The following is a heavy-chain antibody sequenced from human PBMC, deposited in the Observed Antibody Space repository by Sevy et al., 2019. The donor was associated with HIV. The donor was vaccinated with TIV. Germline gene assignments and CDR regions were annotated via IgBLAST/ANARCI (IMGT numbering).Heavy chain of an antibody. CDR3: AIEGTHRRRDY. Sequence: GGSLRLSCAASGFTFSSQAMSWVRQSPGKGQKWVSIISASGDHIYYADSVKGRFTISRDNSKNTLYLQMNGLRAEDTAVYYCAIEGTHRRRDYRGRGTLVTVSS. CDR2: ISASGDHI. J-gene: IGHJ4*02. CDR1: GFTFSSQA. V-gene: IGHV3-23*01.